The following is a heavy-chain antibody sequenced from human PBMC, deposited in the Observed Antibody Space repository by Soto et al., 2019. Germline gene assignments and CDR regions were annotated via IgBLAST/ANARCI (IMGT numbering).Heavy chain of an antibody. CDR2: IIPIFGTA. D-gene: IGHD3-10*01. J-gene: IGHJ6*02. CDR3: ARSGYYYGSGSYYYYYGMDV. Sequence: QVQLVQSGAEVKKPGSSVKVSCKASGGTFSSYAISWVRQAPGQGLEWMGGIIPIFGTANYAQKFQGRVTITADESTSTAYMELSSLRSEDTAVYYCARSGYYYGSGSYYYYYGMDVWGQGTTVTVSS. V-gene: IGHV1-69*01. CDR1: GGTFSSYA.